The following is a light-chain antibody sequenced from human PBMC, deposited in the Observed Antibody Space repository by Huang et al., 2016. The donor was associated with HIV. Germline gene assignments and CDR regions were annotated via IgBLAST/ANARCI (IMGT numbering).Light chain of an antibody. CDR1: QSLLHSDGETY. CDR3: MQRTQRPLT. J-gene: IGKJ4*01. CDR2: EVS. V-gene: IGKV2D-29*02. Sequence: DIVMTQTPLSLSVTPGQPASISCKSSQSLLHSDGETYLYWYLHKPGQSPQILIYEVSNRFAGVPDMFSGSGSGTDFTLRISRVEAEDVGVYYCMQRTQRPLTFGGGTKVEIK.